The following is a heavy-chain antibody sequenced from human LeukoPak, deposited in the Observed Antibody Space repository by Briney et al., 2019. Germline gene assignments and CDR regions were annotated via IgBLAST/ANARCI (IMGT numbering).Heavy chain of an antibody. J-gene: IGHJ4*02. CDR1: GGSFSSYY. Sequence: SETLSLTCTVSGGSFSSYYWSWIRQPAGKGLEWIGRIYTSGSTNYNPSLKSRVTMSVDTSKNQFSLKLSSVTAADTAVYYCARDLIYGDYSDYYFDYWGQGTLVTVSS. CDR3: ARDLIYGDYSDYYFDY. D-gene: IGHD4-17*01. CDR2: IYTSGST. V-gene: IGHV4-4*07.